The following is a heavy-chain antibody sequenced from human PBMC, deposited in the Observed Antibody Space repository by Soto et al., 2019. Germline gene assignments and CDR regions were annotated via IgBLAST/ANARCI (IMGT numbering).Heavy chain of an antibody. CDR1: GYTFTGYY. CDR3: ARGYCSGGRCVEMDV. V-gene: IGHV1-2*02. CDR2: INPNSGGT. D-gene: IGHD2-15*01. Sequence: ASVKVSCKASGYTFTGYYMHWVRQAPGQGLEWMGWINPNSGGTNYAQKFQGRVTMTRDTSISTAYMELSRLRSDDTAVYYCARGYCSGGRCVEMDVWGQGTTVTVSS. J-gene: IGHJ6*02.